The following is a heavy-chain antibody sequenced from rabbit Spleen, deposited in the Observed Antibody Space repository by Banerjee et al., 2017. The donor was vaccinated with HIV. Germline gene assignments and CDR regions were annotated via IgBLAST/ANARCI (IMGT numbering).Heavy chain of an antibody. CDR3: ARDGISFVSSGWGLTRLDL. CDR2: INTATGKG. D-gene: IGHD4-1*01. CDR1: GFSFSNSYY. V-gene: IGHV1S40*01. J-gene: IGHJ3*01. Sequence: QSLEESGGDLVKPEGSLTLTCTASGFSFSNSYYMCWVRQAPGKGLEWIACINTATGKGVYATWAKGRFTISRSTSLNTVTLQMTSLTAADTATYFCARDGISFVSSGWGLTRLDLWGPGTLVTVS.